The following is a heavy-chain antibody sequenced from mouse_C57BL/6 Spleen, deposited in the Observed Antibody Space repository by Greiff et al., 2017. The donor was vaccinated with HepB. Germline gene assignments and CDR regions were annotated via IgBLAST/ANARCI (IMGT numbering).Heavy chain of an antibody. CDR2: IWTGGGT. V-gene: IGHV2-9-1*01. J-gene: IGHJ4*01. CDR1: WFSLTSYA. CDR3: ARNSVATVVAPMDY. D-gene: IGHD1-1*01. Sequence: QVQLKESGPGLVAPSQSLSITCTVSWFSLTSYAISWVRQPPGKGLEWLGVIWTGGGTNYNSALKSRLSISKDNSKSQVFLKMNSLKTDDTAGYYCARNSVATVVAPMDYWGQGTSVTVSS.